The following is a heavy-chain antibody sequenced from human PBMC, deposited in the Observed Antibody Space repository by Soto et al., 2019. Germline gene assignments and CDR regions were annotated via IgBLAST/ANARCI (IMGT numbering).Heavy chain of an antibody. J-gene: IGHJ6*02. CDR1: GFTFSSYW. V-gene: IGHV3-7*01. D-gene: IGHD2-2*01. CDR2: IKQDGSEK. Sequence: PGGSLRLSCAASGFTFSSYWMTWVRQAPGKGLEWVANIKQDGSEKYYMDSVKGRFTISRDNAMNSLYLQMNSLRAEDTAVYYCARSQLLFPNYYYYYGMDVWGQGTTVTVSS. CDR3: ARSQLLFPNYYYYYGMDV.